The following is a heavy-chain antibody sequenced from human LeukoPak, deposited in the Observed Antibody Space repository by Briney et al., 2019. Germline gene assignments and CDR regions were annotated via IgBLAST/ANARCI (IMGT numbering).Heavy chain of an antibody. CDR1: GFTFSSYA. V-gene: IGHV3-30*18. J-gene: IGHJ4*02. CDR3: AKASLRYFDWFSDY. D-gene: IGHD3-9*01. CDR2: ISYDGSNK. Sequence: GGSLRLSCAASGFTFSSYAMHWVRQAPGKGLEWVAVISYDGSNKYYADSVKGRFTISRDNSTNTLHLQMNSLRAEDTAVYSCAKASLRYFDWFSDYWGQGTLVTVSS.